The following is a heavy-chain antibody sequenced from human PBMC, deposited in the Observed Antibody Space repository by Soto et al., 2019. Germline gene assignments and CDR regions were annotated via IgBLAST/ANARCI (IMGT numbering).Heavy chain of an antibody. CDR1: GYTFTSYG. CDR3: ARESVRFWRDGVCHQGYYYFAMDV. J-gene: IGHJ6*02. CDR2: ISASNGNT. V-gene: IGHV1-18*01. Sequence: QVQLVQSGAEVKNSGASVKVSCKASGYTFTSYGFSWVRQAPGQGLEWMGWISASNGNTNYAQKLQGRVTMTTDTSTGKAYMELRRLKTDHQATYYGARESVRFWRDGVCHQGYYYFAMDVWGQGTTVTVS. D-gene: IGHD2-8*01.